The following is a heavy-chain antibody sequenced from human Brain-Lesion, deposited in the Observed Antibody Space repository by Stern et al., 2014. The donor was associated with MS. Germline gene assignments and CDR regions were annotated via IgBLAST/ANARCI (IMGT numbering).Heavy chain of an antibody. CDR2: IKEDGTEK. V-gene: IGHV3-7*01. J-gene: IGHJ5*02. CDR3: ARDTWYGGCFDP. Sequence: AQLLESGGGLVQPGGSLRLSCAASGMTVSFSWMSWVRQAPGKGLEWGANIKEDGTEKFYVDSVKGRFTISRDNSKNTLYLQMNNLRVEDTAVYYCARDTWYGGCFDPWGQGTLVTVSS. CDR1: GMTVSFSW. D-gene: IGHD6-13*01.